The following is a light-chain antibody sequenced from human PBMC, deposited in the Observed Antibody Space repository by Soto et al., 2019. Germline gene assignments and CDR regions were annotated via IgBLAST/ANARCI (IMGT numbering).Light chain of an antibody. CDR1: SSDVGGYNG. CDR3: SSFTRSDTYV. J-gene: IGLJ1*01. Sequence: QSALTQPPSVSGSPGQSVTISCTGTSSDVGGYNGVSWYQQPPGTAPKLMIYEVSYRPSGVPDRFSGSKSGNTASLTISGLQAEDEADYHCSSFTRSDTYVFGTGTKLTVL. V-gene: IGLV2-18*02. CDR2: EVS.